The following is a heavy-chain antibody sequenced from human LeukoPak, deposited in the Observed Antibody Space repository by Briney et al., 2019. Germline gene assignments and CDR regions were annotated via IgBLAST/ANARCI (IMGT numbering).Heavy chain of an antibody. CDR1: GYTFTAYY. CDR2: INPNSGGT. J-gene: IGHJ4*02. V-gene: IGHV1-2*04. Sequence: GASVKVACKASGYTFTAYYMHWVRQAPGQGLEWMGWINPNSGGTNYAQKFQGWVTMTRDTSISTAYMELSRLRSDDTAVYYCAREPGSAGAGGLGFGYWGQGTLVTVSS. D-gene: IGHD3-16*01. CDR3: AREPGSAGAGGLGFGY.